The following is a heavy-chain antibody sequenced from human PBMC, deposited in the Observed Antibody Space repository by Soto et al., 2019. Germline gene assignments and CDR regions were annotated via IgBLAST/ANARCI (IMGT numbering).Heavy chain of an antibody. CDR3: AREMISVDRGVTTTGSGGAFDI. V-gene: IGHV1-69*01. D-gene: IGHD3-10*01. J-gene: IGHJ3*02. CDR2: TIPIAGAA. Sequence: QVQLVQSGPEVKQPGSSVKVSCKASGDTFISSPINWVRQAPGQGPEWMGGTIPIAGAANYAQKFQGRVTITADEATTTVHMELSSLTPEDTAVYYCAREMISVDRGVTTTGSGGAFDIWGQGTLVIVSA. CDR1: GDTFISSP.